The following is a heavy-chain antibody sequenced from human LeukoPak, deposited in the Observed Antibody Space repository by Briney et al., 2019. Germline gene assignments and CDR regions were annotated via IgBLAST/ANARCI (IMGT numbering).Heavy chain of an antibody. Sequence: GGSLRLSCGASGFTFSSYAMRWVRQAPGKGLEWVSAISGSGGTTYYADSVKGRFTISRDNSKNTLYLQMNSLRAEDTAVYYCAKSPYYDILTGYSNFDYWGQGTLVTVSS. CDR2: ISGSGGTT. D-gene: IGHD3-9*01. CDR3: AKSPYYDILTGYSNFDY. V-gene: IGHV3-23*01. CDR1: GFTFSSYA. J-gene: IGHJ4*02.